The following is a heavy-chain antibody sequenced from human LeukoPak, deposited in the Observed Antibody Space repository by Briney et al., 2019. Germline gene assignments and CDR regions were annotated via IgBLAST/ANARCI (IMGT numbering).Heavy chain of an antibody. CDR1: GGSISSSSYY. J-gene: IGHJ6*04. Sequence: PSETLSLTCTVSGGSISSSSYYWGWIRQPPGKGLEWIGSIYYSGSTYYNPSLKSRVTISVDTSKNQFSLKLSSVTAADTAVYYCARTWMDVWGKGTTVTVSS. CDR3: ARTWMDV. V-gene: IGHV4-39*01. CDR2: IYYSGST.